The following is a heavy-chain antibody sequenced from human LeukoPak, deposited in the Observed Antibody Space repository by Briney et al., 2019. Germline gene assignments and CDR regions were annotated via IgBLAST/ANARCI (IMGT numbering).Heavy chain of an antibody. CDR1: GFIFSSYG. J-gene: IGHJ4*02. V-gene: IGHV3-30*02. Sequence: GGSLRLSCAVSGFIFSSYGMHWVRQAPGKGLEWVAFIRYDGSNKYYADSVKGRFTISRDNAKNSLYLQMNSLRAEDTAVYYCARFPGRNYYDSSGFDYWGQGTLVTVSS. CDR2: IRYDGSNK. D-gene: IGHD3-22*01. CDR3: ARFPGRNYYDSSGFDY.